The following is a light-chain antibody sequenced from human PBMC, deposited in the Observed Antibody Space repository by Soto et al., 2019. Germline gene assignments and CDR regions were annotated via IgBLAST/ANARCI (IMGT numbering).Light chain of an antibody. CDR2: DVS. CDR3: SSYTRGSTVV. CDR1: SSDVGGYNY. J-gene: IGLJ2*01. V-gene: IGLV2-14*03. Sequence: QSALTQPASVSGSPGQSTTISCTGTSSDVGGYNYVSWYQHFPGKAPKLIIYDVSNRPSGVSNRFSGSKSGNTASLTISGFQAEDESDYYCSSYTRGSTVVFGGGSTVTVL.